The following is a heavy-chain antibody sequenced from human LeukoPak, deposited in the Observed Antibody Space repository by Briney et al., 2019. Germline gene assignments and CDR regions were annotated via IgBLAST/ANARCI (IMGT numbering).Heavy chain of an antibody. CDR1: GFTFSSFG. V-gene: IGHV3-33*08. CDR3: AKNAAGRSSWPNY. CDR2: IWYDGSNK. J-gene: IGHJ4*02. D-gene: IGHD6-13*01. Sequence: GGSLRLSCAASGFTFSSFGMHWVRQAPGKGLEWVAVIWYDGSNKYYADSVKGRFTISRDNSKNTLSLQMNSLRAEDTAVYYWAKNAAGRSSWPNYWGQGALVT.